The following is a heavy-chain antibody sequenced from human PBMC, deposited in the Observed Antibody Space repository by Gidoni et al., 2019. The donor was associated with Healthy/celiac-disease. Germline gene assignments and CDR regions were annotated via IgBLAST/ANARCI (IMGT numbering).Heavy chain of an antibody. V-gene: IGHV4-39*01. CDR2: IYYSGST. Sequence: QLQLQESGPGLVKPSETLSLTCTVSGGSISSSSYYWGWIRQPPGKGLEWIGSIYYSGSTYYTPSLKSRVTISVDTSKNQFSLKLSSVTAADTAVYYCATSSGYYPDAFDIWGQGTMVTVSS. J-gene: IGHJ3*02. D-gene: IGHD3-22*01. CDR3: ATSSGYYPDAFDI. CDR1: GGSISSSSYY.